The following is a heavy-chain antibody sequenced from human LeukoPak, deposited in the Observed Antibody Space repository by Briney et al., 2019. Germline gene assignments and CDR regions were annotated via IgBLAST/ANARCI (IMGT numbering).Heavy chain of an antibody. V-gene: IGHV1-46*01. CDR1: GYTFTSYY. D-gene: IGHD6-19*01. CDR2: INPSGGST. CDR3: ASSSKGGLVGPFDY. J-gene: IGHJ4*02. Sequence: ASVKVSCKASGYTFTSYYMHWVRQAPGQGLEWMGIINPSGGSTSYAQKFQGRGTMTRDTSTSTVYMELRSLRSDDTAVYYCASSSKGGLVGPFDYWGQGTLVTVSS.